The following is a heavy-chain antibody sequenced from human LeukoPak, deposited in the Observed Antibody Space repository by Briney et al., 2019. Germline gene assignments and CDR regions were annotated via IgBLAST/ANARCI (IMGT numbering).Heavy chain of an antibody. Sequence: SETLSLTCTVSGGSIRSGNYYWGWVRQPPGKGLEWIGCMYYSGSTYYNPSLESRLTISIDASKNQFSLKLTSVTAADTAVYYCVSFSVIVRGRQIYDAYDIWGQGTMVTVSS. CDR2: MYYSGST. J-gene: IGHJ3*02. D-gene: IGHD2-21*01. V-gene: IGHV4-39*01. CDR3: VSFSVIVRGRQIYDAYDI. CDR1: GGSIRSGNYY.